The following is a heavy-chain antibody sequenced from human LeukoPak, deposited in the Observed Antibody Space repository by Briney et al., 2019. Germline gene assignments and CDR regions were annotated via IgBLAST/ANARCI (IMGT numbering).Heavy chain of an antibody. D-gene: IGHD3-22*01. CDR3: ANPRYDSSGYYYVD. Sequence: GASVKVSCKASGYTFTSYAMHWVRQAPGQRLDWMGWINGGSGYTKYSPEFQGRVTITRDTSASTAYMELSSLRSEDTAVYYCANPRYDSSGYYYVDWGQGTLVTVSS. V-gene: IGHV1-3*01. CDR2: INGGSGYT. J-gene: IGHJ4*02. CDR1: GYTFTSYA.